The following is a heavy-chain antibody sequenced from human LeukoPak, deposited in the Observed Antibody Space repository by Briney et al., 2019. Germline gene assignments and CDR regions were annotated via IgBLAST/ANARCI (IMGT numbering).Heavy chain of an antibody. CDR1: GFTFSSYA. D-gene: IGHD4-17*01. J-gene: IGHJ4*02. Sequence: GGSLRLSCAASGFTFSSYAMSWVRQAPGKGLEWVSVIYSGGSTYYADSVKGRFTISRDNSKNTLYLQMNSLRAEDTAVYYCARDKWYGDLYYFDYWGQGTLVTVSS. CDR3: ARDKWYGDLYYFDY. V-gene: IGHV3-53*01. CDR2: IYSGGST.